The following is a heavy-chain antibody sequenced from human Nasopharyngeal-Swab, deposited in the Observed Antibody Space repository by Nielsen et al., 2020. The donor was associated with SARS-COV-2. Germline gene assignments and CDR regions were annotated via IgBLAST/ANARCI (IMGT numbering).Heavy chain of an antibody. CDR1: GGSISNYY. V-gene: IGHV4-59*01. J-gene: IGHJ2*01. D-gene: IGHD3-3*02. CDR3: ATTSMKPRWVWNFDL. Sequence: SETLSLTCTVSGGSISNYYWTWIRQPPGKGLEWIGYIYNSGSTTYNPSLKSRVTISGDTSRNQFPLKLRSVTAADTAMYYCATTSMKPRWVWNFDLWGRGTLVTVSS. CDR2: IYNSGST.